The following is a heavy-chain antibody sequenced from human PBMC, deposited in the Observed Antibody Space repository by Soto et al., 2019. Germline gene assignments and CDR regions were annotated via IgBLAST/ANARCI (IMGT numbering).Heavy chain of an antibody. CDR1: GFTFSSYS. CDR3: ARESDSSYYYYYMDV. Sequence: GGSLRLSCAASGFTFSSYSMNWVRQAPGKGLEWVSYISSSSSTIYYADSVKGRFTISRDNAKNSLYLQMNSLRAEDTAVYYCARESDSSYYYYYMDVWGKGTTVTVSS. CDR2: ISSSSSTI. V-gene: IGHV3-48*01. J-gene: IGHJ6*03.